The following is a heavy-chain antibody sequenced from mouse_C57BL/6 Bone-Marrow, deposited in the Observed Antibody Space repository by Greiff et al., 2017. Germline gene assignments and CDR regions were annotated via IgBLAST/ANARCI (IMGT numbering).Heavy chain of an antibody. V-gene: IGHV1-31*01. J-gene: IGHJ4*01. Sequence: VQLKQSGPELVKPGASVKISCKASGYSFTGYYMHWVKQSHGNILDWIGYIYPYNGVSSYNQKFKGKATLTVDKSSSTAYMELRSLTSEDSAVYYCASAGGGISNYYAMDYWGQGTSVTVSS. D-gene: IGHD2-5*01. CDR2: IYPYNGVS. CDR1: GYSFTGYY. CDR3: ASAGGGISNYYAMDY.